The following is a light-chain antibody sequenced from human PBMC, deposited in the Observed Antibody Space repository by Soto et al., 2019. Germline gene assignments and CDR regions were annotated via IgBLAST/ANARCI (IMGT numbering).Light chain of an antibody. CDR2: GNS. Sequence: QSVLTQPPSVSGAPGQRVTISCTGSSSNIGAGYDVHWYQQLPGTAPKLLIYGNSNRPSGVPDRVSGSKSGNSASLAITGLQPEDEADYYCQSYDSGLSTWVFGGGTQLTVL. CDR1: SSNIGAGYD. CDR3: QSYDSGLSTWV. V-gene: IGLV1-40*01. J-gene: IGLJ3*02.